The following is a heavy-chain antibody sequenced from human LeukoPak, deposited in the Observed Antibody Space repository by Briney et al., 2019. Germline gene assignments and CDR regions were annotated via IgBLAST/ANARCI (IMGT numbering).Heavy chain of an antibody. Sequence: GGSLRLSCATSGFTFSSYWMHWDRQAPGKGLVWVSRINSDGSSTSYADSVKGRFTISRDNAKNTLYLQMNSLRAEDTAVYYCARDRPYCSGGSCYSRGWFDPWGQGTLVTVSS. D-gene: IGHD2-15*01. V-gene: IGHV3-74*01. J-gene: IGHJ5*02. CDR1: GFTFSSYW. CDR2: INSDGSST. CDR3: ARDRPYCSGGSCYSRGWFDP.